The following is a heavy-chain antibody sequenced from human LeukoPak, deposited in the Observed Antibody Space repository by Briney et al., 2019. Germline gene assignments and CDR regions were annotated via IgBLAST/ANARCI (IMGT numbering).Heavy chain of an antibody. Sequence: ASVKVSCKASGYTFTSYDINWVQQATGQGLEWMGWMNPNSGNTGYAQKFQGRVTITRNTSISTAYMELSSLRSEDTAVYYCARVTFRSNYGVRWFDPWGQGTLVTVSS. J-gene: IGHJ5*02. CDR1: GYTFTSYD. CDR2: MNPNSGNT. CDR3: ARVTFRSNYGVRWFDP. V-gene: IGHV1-8*03. D-gene: IGHD4-11*01.